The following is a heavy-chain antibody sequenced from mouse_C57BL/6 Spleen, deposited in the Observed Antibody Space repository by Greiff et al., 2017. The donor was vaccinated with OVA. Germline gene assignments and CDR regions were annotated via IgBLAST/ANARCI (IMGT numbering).Heavy chain of an antibody. J-gene: IGHJ1*03. Sequence: EVQVVESGEGLVKPGGSLKLSCAASGFTFSSYAMSWVRQTPEKRLEWVAYISSGGDYIYYADTVKGRFTISRDNARNTLYLQMSSLKSEDTAMYYCTRGGGYDGWYFDVWGTGTTVTVSS. CDR3: TRGGGYDGWYFDV. D-gene: IGHD2-2*01. CDR2: ISSGGDYI. V-gene: IGHV5-9-1*02. CDR1: GFTFSSYA.